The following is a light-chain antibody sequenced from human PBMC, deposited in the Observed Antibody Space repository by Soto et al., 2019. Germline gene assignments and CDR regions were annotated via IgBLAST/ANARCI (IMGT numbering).Light chain of an antibody. CDR2: SNY. V-gene: IGLV1-40*01. CDR1: SSNIGAGYD. Sequence: QSVLTQPPSVSGAPGQRVTISCTGSSSNIGAGYDVHWYQQFPGTAPKLLIYSNYNRPSGVPDRFSGSKSGTSASLATTGLQAEDEADYYCQSYDSSLSGHVVFGGGTQLTVL. CDR3: QSYDSSLSGHVV. J-gene: IGLJ2*01.